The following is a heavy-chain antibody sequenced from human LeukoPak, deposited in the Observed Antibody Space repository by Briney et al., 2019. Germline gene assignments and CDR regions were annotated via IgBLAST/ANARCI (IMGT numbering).Heavy chain of an antibody. CDR2: TSSSSSYI. Sequence: GGSLRLSCAASGFTFSSYSMNWVRQAPGKGLEWVSSTSSSSSYIYYADSVKGRFTISRDNAKNSLYLQMNSLRAEDTAVYYCARDLIVAWDIVVVSYMDVWGKGTTVTVSS. CDR3: ARDLIVAWDIVVVSYMDV. J-gene: IGHJ6*03. D-gene: IGHD2-2*01. CDR1: GFTFSSYS. V-gene: IGHV3-21*01.